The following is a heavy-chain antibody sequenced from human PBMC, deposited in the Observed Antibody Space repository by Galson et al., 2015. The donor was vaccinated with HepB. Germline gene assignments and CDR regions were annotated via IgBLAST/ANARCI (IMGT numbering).Heavy chain of an antibody. J-gene: IGHJ3*02. CDR1: GFSFSGSW. V-gene: IGHV3-7*03. CDR3: ARGPRYGAFDI. CDR2: IKQDASEK. D-gene: IGHD4-17*01. Sequence: SLRLSCAASGFSFSGSWMSWVRQAPGKGLEWVANIKQDASEKSYVDSVKGRYAISRDNAKTSLYLKMNSLGAEDTAVYYCARGPRYGAFDIWGQGTMVTVSS.